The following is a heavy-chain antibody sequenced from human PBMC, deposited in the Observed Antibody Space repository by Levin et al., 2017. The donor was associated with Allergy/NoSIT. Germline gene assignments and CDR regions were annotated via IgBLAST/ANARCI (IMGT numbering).Heavy chain of an antibody. CDR3: AREGFCSGGTCSDWYFDL. J-gene: IGHJ2*01. V-gene: IGHV3-23*01. D-gene: IGHD2-15*01. CDR2: ISVTIT. CDR1: GFSFSNYA. Sequence: GGSLRLSCAASGFSFSNYAMTWVRQAPGKGLEWVSLISVTITYYIDSVKGRFTISRDNSKNTLYLQMNSLRAEDTAVYYCAREGFCSGGTCSDWYFDLWGRGTLVTVSS.